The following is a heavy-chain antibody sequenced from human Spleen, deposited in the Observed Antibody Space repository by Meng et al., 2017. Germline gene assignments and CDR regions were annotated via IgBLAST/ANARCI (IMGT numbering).Heavy chain of an antibody. CDR2: IYYTGSA. J-gene: IGHJ4*02. CDR1: GDSFSGGDFC. CDR3: SRWAGGREYLDY. D-gene: IGHD5-24*01. V-gene: IGHV4-30-4*08. Sequence: QVHLQESGPGLVKPSQTLSLTCTLSGDSFSGGDFCWSWIRQLPGKDLEWIGNIYYTGSAYYDPSLKSRVAVSVDTSKNQFSLILSSVTAADTAVYYCSRWAGGREYLDYWGQGTLVTVSS.